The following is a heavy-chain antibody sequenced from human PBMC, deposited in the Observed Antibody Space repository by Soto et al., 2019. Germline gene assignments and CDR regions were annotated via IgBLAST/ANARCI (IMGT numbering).Heavy chain of an antibody. CDR1: GGSISSGGYY. J-gene: IGHJ3*02. V-gene: IGHV4-31*03. CDR3: ARDLDSPDTDAFDI. D-gene: IGHD1-1*01. Sequence: QVQLQESGPGLVKPSQTLSLTCTVSGGSISSGGYYWSWIRQHPGKGLEWIGYIYYSGSTYYNPSLKSRVTISVETSKNQFSLKLSSVTAADTAVYYCARDLDSPDTDAFDIWGQGTMVTVSS. CDR2: IYYSGST.